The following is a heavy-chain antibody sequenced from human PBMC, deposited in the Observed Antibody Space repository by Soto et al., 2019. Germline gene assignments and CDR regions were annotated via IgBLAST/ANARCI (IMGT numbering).Heavy chain of an antibody. CDR2: INPNSGGT. CDR1: GYTFTGYY. D-gene: IGHD1-26*01. V-gene: IGHV1-2*04. J-gene: IGHJ4*02. Sequence: ASVKVSCKASGYTFTGYYMHWVREAPGQGLEWMGWINPNSGGTNYAQKFQGWVTMTRDTSINTAYMELSRLRSDDTAVYYCARLYVGTTPTLDYWGQGTLVTVYS. CDR3: ARLYVGTTPTLDY.